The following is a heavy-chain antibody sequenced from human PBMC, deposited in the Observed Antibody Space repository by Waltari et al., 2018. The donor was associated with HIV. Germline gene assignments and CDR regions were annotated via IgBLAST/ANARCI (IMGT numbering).Heavy chain of an antibody. J-gene: IGHJ6*02. CDR3: AKGIAVSTTYYYSAMDV. Sequence: QVQLVQSGSELKKPGASVKVSCKASGYTFPTYAMNWVRQAPGQGLEWMGWINTNTGIPTYAQGFSGRFVFSLDTSVSTAYLQISSLESEDTAGYFCAKGIAVSTTYYYSAMDVWGPGTTVAGSS. D-gene: IGHD6-19*01. CDR1: GYTFPTYA. CDR2: INTNTGIP. V-gene: IGHV7-4-1*02.